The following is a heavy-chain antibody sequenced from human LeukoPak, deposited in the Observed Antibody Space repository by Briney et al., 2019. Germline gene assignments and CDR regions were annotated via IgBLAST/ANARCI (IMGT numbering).Heavy chain of an antibody. CDR2: ISTYNSNT. CDR1: GYTFTTYG. CDR3: ARGIPPGDAFDI. V-gene: IGHV1-18*01. J-gene: IGHJ3*02. D-gene: IGHD2-2*02. Sequence: ASVKVSCKASGYTFTTYGINWLRQAPGQGLAWMGWISTYNSNTHYAQKLQGRVTMTTDASTGTAYMELRSLRSDDTAVYYCARGIPPGDAFDIWGQGTMVTVSS.